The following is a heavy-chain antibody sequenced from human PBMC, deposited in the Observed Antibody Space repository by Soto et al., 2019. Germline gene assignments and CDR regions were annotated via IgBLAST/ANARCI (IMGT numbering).Heavy chain of an antibody. V-gene: IGHV4-34*01. CDR1: GGYFRGYY. J-gene: IGHJ5*02. Sequence: SETLSLTCAVYGGYFRGYYWSWIRQTPGKGLEWIGEINHSGSTNYNPSLKSRVTISVDTSKNQFSLKLNSVTAADTAVCYCARSYFDGLLGLKKTGSAPWGKGTLVPVSS. D-gene: IGHD3-9*01. CDR3: ARSYFDGLLGLKKTGSAP. CDR2: INHSGST.